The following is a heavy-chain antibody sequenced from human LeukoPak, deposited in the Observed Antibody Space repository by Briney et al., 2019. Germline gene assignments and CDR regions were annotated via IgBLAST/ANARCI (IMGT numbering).Heavy chain of an antibody. Sequence: GGSLRLSCAASGFTFSSYAMSWVRQAPGKGLEWVSAISGSGGSTYYADSVKGRFTISRDNAKNTLYLQMNSLIAEDTAVYFCTRAGYSSGFDSWGQGTLVTVSS. V-gene: IGHV3-23*01. J-gene: IGHJ5*01. CDR2: ISGSGGST. CDR1: GFTFSSYA. D-gene: IGHD6-19*01. CDR3: TRAGYSSGFDS.